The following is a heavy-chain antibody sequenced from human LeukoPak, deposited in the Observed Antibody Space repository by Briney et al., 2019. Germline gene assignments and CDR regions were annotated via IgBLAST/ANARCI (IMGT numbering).Heavy chain of an antibody. CDR2: INSDGSST. D-gene: IGHD3-10*01. CDR1: GFTFSSYW. V-gene: IGHV3-74*01. J-gene: IGHJ1*01. Sequence: GGSLRLSCAASGFTFSSYWMHWVRQTPGKGLVWVSLINSDGSSTTYADSVKGRFTISRDNARNTLYLQMNSLRAEDTAVYYRLRDTLYDSGSYPFFQHWGQGTLVTVSS. CDR3: LRDTLYDSGSYPFFQH.